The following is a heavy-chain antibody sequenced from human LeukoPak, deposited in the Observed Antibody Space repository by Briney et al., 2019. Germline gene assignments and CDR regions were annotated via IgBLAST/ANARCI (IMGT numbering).Heavy chain of an antibody. V-gene: IGHV3-21*01. CDR1: GFTFTTYS. D-gene: IGHD4-17*01. CDR3: ARGHTAVTRHFDF. CDR2: ISSGSSAI. J-gene: IGHJ4*02. Sequence: RGSLRLSCEASGFTFTTYSMTWVRQAPGKGLEWVSIISSGSSAIFSADALKGRFTISRDDAKNLLYLDMNSLRAEDTAVYDCARGHTAVTRHFDFSGQGTLVTVSS.